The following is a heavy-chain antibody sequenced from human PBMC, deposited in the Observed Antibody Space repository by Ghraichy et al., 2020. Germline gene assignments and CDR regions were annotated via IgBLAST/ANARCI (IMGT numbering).Heavy chain of an antibody. CDR1: GGSISSSSFY. CDR2: IYYSGST. J-gene: IGHJ6*03. V-gene: IGHV4-39*01. D-gene: IGHD1-14*01. Sequence: SETLSLTCTVSGGSISSSSFYWGWIRQAPGKGLEWIGSIYYSGSTYYNPSLKSRVTVSVDTSKNEFSLKLSSVTAADTGVYYCARLNSDHGTSYNYYMDVWGKGTTVTVSS. CDR3: ARLNSDHGTSYNYYMDV.